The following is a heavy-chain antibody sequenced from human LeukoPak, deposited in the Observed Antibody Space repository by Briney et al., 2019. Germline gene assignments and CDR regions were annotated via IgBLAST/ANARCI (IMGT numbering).Heavy chain of an antibody. J-gene: IGHJ4*02. CDR1: GGSINFYY. Sequence: SETLSLTCTVSGGSINFYYWSWIRQPAGKGLEWIGRIYSTGSTNYSPSLKSRVTMSVDKSKNQFSLNLSSVTAADTAVHYRARGIADPYSFDSWGQGTLVTVSS. V-gene: IGHV4-4*07. CDR3: ARGIADPYSFDS. D-gene: IGHD6-13*01. CDR2: IYSTGST.